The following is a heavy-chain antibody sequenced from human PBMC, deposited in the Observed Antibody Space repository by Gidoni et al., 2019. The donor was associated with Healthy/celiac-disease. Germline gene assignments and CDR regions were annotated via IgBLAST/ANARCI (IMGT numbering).Heavy chain of an antibody. V-gene: IGHV4-39*01. D-gene: IGHD6-6*01. Sequence: LMCTVSGGSISSSSYYWGWIRQPPGKGLEWIGSIYYSGSTYYNPSLKSRVTISVDTSKNQFSLKLSSVTAADTAVYYCVGGYSSSGTYWGQGTLVTVSS. J-gene: IGHJ4*02. CDR3: VGGYSSSGTY. CDR2: IYYSGST. CDR1: GGSISSSSYY.